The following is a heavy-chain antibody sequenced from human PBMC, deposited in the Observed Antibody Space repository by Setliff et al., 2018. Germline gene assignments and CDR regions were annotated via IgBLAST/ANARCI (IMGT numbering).Heavy chain of an antibody. CDR3: AKFSRYTDSPGEFDV. D-gene: IGHD1-20*01. Sequence: GGSLRLSCAASGFNFSSFGMHWVRQTPGKGLEWIGHIRFDGRKQNYADSVTGRFTISRDNSKSTVYLLLNGLTVDDTAMYYCAKFSRYTDSPGEFDVWGQGDLVTVSS. CDR1: GFNFSSFG. J-gene: IGHJ1*01. CDR2: IRFDGRKQ. V-gene: IGHV3-30*02.